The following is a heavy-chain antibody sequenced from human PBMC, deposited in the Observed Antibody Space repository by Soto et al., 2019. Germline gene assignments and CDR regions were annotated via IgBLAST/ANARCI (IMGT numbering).Heavy chain of an antibody. V-gene: IGHV4-34*01. CDR3: ARGEGRLVGTWFDP. J-gene: IGHJ5*02. CDR1: GGSFSSYY. CDR2: INHSGST. D-gene: IGHD5-12*01. Sequence: SETLSLTCDVYGGSFSSYYWNWIRQPPGKGLEWLGEINHSGSTNYNPSLESRVTISLDTSKTQFSLKLTSVTAADTAVYYCARGEGRLVGTWFDPWGQGTLVTVSS.